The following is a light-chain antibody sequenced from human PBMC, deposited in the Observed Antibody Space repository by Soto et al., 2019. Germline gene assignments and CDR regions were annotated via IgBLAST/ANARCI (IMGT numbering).Light chain of an antibody. CDR3: SSYTSSSTYV. J-gene: IGLJ1*01. CDR2: EVS. V-gene: IGLV2-14*01. Sequence: QSVLTQPASVSGTPGQSITISCPGTSSDVGGYDYVSWYQQHPGKAPKLMISEVSNRPSGVSNRCSGSESGNTASLTISGLQAEDEADYYCSSYTSSSTYVFGTGTKVTVL. CDR1: SSDVGGYDY.